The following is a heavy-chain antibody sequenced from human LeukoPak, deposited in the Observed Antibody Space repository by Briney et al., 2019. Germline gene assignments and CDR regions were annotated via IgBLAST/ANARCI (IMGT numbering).Heavy chain of an antibody. J-gene: IGHJ4*02. CDR1: GLIFSDHY. D-gene: IGHD1-26*01. CDR3: ARPPYAGSYSIDY. V-gene: IGHV3-72*01. CDR2: SRNKAQSFTI. Sequence: GGSLRLSCAVSGLIFSDHYIDWVRQAPGKGLEWVGRSRNKAQSFTIHYAASVKGRFTISRDDSKNSLYLQMDSLKTEDTAVYYCARPPYAGSYSIDYWGQRTLVTVSS.